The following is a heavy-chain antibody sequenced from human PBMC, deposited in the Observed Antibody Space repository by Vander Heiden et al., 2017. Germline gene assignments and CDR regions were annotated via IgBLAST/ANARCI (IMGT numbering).Heavy chain of an antibody. CDR2: ISYDGSNK. Sequence: QVQLVESGGGVVQPGRSLRISCAASGFTFSSDGMHWVRQAPGKGLEWVAVISYDGSNKYYADSVKGRFTISRDNSKNTLYLQMNSLRAEDTAVYYCAKDHWDYYDSSGYLNIDYWGQGTLVTVSS. V-gene: IGHV3-30*18. CDR1: GFTFSSDG. J-gene: IGHJ4*02. D-gene: IGHD3-22*01. CDR3: AKDHWDYYDSSGYLNIDY.